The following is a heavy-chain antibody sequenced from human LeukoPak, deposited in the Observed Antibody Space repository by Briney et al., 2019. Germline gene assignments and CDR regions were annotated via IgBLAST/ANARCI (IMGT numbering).Heavy chain of an antibody. CDR2: ISWNSGSI. CDR1: GFTFHDYA. Sequence: PGGSLRLSCAASGFTFHDYAMHWVRQAPGKGLEWVSGISWNSGSIGYADSVKGRFTISRDNAKNSLYLQMNSLRAGDTALYYCAKTPKPYCSGGSCYSHGYFQHWGQGTLVTVSS. J-gene: IGHJ1*01. D-gene: IGHD2-15*01. CDR3: AKTPKPYCSGGSCYSHGYFQH. V-gene: IGHV3-9*01.